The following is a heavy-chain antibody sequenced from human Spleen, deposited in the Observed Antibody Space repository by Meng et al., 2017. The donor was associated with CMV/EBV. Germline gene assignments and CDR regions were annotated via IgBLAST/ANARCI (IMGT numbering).Heavy chain of an antibody. V-gene: IGHV4-30-4*08. CDR2: IYYSGST. CDR1: SRSISSCCHY. Sequence: QGHVPSAGRGLGQPSPRLSLTRTASSRSISSCCHYWRWIRHPPGKGLGWIGYIYYSGSTYYNPSLKSRVTISVDTSKNQFSLKLSSVTAADTAVYYCARAVGVLWFGELTYFDYWGQGTLVTVSS. CDR3: ARAVGVLWFGELTYFDY. J-gene: IGHJ4*02. D-gene: IGHD3-10*01.